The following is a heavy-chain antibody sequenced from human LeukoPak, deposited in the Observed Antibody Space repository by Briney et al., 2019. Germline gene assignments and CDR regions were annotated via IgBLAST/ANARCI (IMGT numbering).Heavy chain of an antibody. CDR2: ISAYNGNT. CDR1: GYTFTSYG. Sequence: ASVKVSCKASGYTFTSYGIRWVRQAPGQGLEWMGWISAYNGNTIYAQKLQGRVTMTTDTSTSTAYMELRSLRSDDTAVYYCARVPYYDFWSGFYGMDVWGQGTTVTVSS. V-gene: IGHV1-18*01. J-gene: IGHJ6*02. CDR3: ARVPYYDFWSGFYGMDV. D-gene: IGHD3-3*01.